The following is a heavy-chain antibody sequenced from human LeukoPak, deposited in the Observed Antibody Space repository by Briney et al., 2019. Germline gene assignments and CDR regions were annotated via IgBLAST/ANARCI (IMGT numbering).Heavy chain of an antibody. J-gene: IGHJ2*01. CDR1: DGTISSYY. D-gene: IGHD2-21*02. Sequence: SETLSLTCIVSDGTISSYYWSWVRQSAGKGLEWLGHVDSSGSPTYNPSLDSRVTISVDKTKRQFYLQLRSVTAADTAVYYCARNRRGHTVVVTRFFDIWGRGTRVTVPS. V-gene: IGHV4-4*07. CDR3: ARNRRGHTVVVTRFFDI. CDR2: VDSSGSP.